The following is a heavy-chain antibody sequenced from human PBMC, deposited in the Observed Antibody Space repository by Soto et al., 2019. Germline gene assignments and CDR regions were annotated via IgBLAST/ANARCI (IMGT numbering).Heavy chain of an antibody. CDR1: GYTFTSYD. D-gene: IGHD2-15*01. J-gene: IGHJ5*02. Sequence: ASVKVSCKASGYTFTSYDINWVRQATGQGLEWMGWMNPNSGNTGYAQKFQGRVTMTRDTSINTAYMELSSLRVEDTALYYCARDVGYCSGGGCYAWFDPWGQGTLVTVSS. CDR3: ARDVGYCSGGGCYAWFDP. CDR2: MNPNSGNT. V-gene: IGHV1-8*01.